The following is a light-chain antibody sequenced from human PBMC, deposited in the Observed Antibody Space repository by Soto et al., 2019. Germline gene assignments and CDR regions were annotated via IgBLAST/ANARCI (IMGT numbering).Light chain of an antibody. J-gene: IGKJ3*01. CDR2: HAS. CDR3: QNYKSALLV. Sequence: DIQMTQSPPSLSASVGDTVTITCRASQAINGYLAWYQQKPGEVPKLLIYHASTVQPGVPSRFTGGGSGADYTLTISGLQPDDVATYFGQNYKSALLVVGTGSKVSIK. CDR1: QAINGY. V-gene: IGKV1-27*01.